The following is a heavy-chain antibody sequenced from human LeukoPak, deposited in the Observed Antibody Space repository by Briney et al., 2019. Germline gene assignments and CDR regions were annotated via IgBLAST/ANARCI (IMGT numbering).Heavy chain of an antibody. V-gene: IGHV4-38-2*02. CDR2: IYHSGKT. Sequence: SETLSLTCTVSGYSISSGYYWGWIRQPPGKGLEWIGSIYHSGKTYYNPSLKSPVTISVDTSKNQFSLKLTSVTATDTAVYYCAREGGSFIVGATTGNHDAFDIWGQGTMVTVSS. CDR1: GYSISSGYY. CDR3: AREGGSFIVGATTGNHDAFDI. J-gene: IGHJ3*02. D-gene: IGHD1-26*01.